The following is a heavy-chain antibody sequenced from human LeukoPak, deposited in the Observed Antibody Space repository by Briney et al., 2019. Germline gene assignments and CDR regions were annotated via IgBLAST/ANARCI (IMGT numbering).Heavy chain of an antibody. Sequence: GGSLRLSCAASAFTFSGFPMHWVRQAPGKGLEWVATTSHDGSNNYYSDFVKGRFTISRDNSKNTLYLLMSSLRLEDTAVYYCAREGSGTYGLGGAFDIWGQGTLVTVSS. J-gene: IGHJ3*02. D-gene: IGHD3-16*01. CDR3: AREGSGTYGLGGAFDI. V-gene: IGHV3-30*15. CDR2: TSHDGSNN. CDR1: AFTFSGFP.